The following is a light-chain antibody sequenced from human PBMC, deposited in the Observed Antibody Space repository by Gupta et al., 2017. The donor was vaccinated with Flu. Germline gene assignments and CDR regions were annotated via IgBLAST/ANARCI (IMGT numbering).Light chain of an antibody. CDR2: DIS. V-gene: IGKV1-33*01. CDR1: QDIKTY. Sequence: DIQMTQSPSSLSASVGDRVTITCQASQDIKTYFNWYQQKPGEAPKLLIYDISTLETGVPSRFSGSASGTDFTLTISSLQPEDLATYYCLQDPNLPITFGGGTKLEIK. J-gene: IGKJ4*01. CDR3: LQDPNLPIT.